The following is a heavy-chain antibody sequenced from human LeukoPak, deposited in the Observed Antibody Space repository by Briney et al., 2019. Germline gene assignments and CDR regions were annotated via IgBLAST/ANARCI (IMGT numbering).Heavy chain of an antibody. V-gene: IGHV4-4*09. CDR1: GGSISDDY. Sequence: SETLSLTCTVSGGSISDDYWGWIRQPPGKGLEWIGYIYTRGSTNYNPSLRSRVTLSVDTSKNQFSLKLSSVTAADTVVYYCARSTSNRFDPWGQGTLVTVSS. CDR2: IYTRGST. CDR3: ARSTSNRFDP. J-gene: IGHJ5*02.